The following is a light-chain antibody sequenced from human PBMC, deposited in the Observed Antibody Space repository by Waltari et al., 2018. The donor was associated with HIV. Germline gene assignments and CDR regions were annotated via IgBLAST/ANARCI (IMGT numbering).Light chain of an antibody. CDR2: RND. Sequence: QSGLTQPPSLSGTPGQRLPIPCPRTHSNIARNYVFWYRQVPGTAPTLLVYRNDPRPSGVVDRFSGSRSGASAALVITGLRVDDEADYYCASWDDGLSGHVFGGGTSVSV. CDR3: ASWDDGLSGHV. J-gene: IGLJ1*01. CDR1: HSNIARNY. V-gene: IGLV1-47*01.